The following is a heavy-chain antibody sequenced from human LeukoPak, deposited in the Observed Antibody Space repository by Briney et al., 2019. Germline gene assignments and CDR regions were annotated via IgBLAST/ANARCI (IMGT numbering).Heavy chain of an antibody. CDR1: GYTFPSYY. D-gene: IGHD3-10*01. CDR2: ISAYNGNT. J-gene: IGHJ4*02. CDR3: AKIYYYGSDDYYKYPVVDY. Sequence: WASVKVSCKASGYTFPSYYMHWLRKALGQGLEWMGWISAYNGNTNYAQKLQGRVTMTTDTSTSTAYMELRSLRSDDTAVYYCAKIYYYGSDDYYKYPVVDYWGQGTLVTVSS. V-gene: IGHV1-18*04.